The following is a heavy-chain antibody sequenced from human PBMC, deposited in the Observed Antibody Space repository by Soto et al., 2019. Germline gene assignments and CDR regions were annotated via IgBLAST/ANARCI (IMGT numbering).Heavy chain of an antibody. Sequence: QVQLVQSGAEVKEPGSSVKVSCKASGGTFDDFIMNWVRQTPGQGLEWMGGIVPMFGTATYAEKFKGRVTISATGSTSTAYMELTSLSSDDTAVYYCARNGTYRRAVSQYLGMDVWGQGTTVTVS. D-gene: IGHD2-2*01. CDR1: GGTFDDFI. CDR2: IVPMFGTA. J-gene: IGHJ6*02. CDR3: ARNGTYRRAVSQYLGMDV. V-gene: IGHV1-69*01.